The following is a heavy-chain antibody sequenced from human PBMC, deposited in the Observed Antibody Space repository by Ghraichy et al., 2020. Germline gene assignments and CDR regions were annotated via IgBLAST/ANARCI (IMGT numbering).Heavy chain of an antibody. CDR1: GYTFTSYD. V-gene: IGHV1-8*01. D-gene: IGHD3-3*01. CDR2: MNPNSGNT. J-gene: IGHJ6*03. Sequence: ASVKVPCKASGYTFTSYDINWVRQATGQGLEWMGWMNPNSGNTGYAQKFQGRVTMTRNTSISTAYMELSSLRSEDTAVYYCARVDYDFWSGYYPYYYYYMDVWGKGTTVTVSS. CDR3: ARVDYDFWSGYYPYYYYYMDV.